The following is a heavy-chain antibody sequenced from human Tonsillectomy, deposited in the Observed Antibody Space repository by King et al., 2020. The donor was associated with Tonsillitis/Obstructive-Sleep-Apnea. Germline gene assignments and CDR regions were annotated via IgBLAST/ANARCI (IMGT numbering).Heavy chain of an antibody. Sequence: VQLVESGGGLIQPGGSLRLSCAASGFTVSSNYMSWVRQAPGKGLEWVSVIYSGGSTYYADSVKGRFTISRDNSKNTLYLQMNSLRAEDTAVYYCASGVRFLEWLLLYWGQGPLVTVSS. CDR1: GFTVSSNY. CDR3: ASGVRFLEWLLLY. J-gene: IGHJ4*02. D-gene: IGHD3-3*01. V-gene: IGHV3-53*01. CDR2: IYSGGST.